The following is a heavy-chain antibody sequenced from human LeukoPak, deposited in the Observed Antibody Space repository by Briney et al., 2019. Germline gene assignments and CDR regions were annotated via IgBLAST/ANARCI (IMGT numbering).Heavy chain of an antibody. CDR3: ASRGRDYYDSSGHQNYFDY. CDR1: GYSFTTYW. CDR2: IYPGDSDT. Sequence: PGESLKISCKGSGYSFTTYWIGWVRQMPGKGLEWMGVIYPGDSDTRYSPSFQGQVTISADKSISTAYLQWGSLKASDTAMYYCASRGRDYYDSSGHQNYFDYWGQGTLVTVSS. J-gene: IGHJ4*02. D-gene: IGHD3-22*01. V-gene: IGHV5-51*01.